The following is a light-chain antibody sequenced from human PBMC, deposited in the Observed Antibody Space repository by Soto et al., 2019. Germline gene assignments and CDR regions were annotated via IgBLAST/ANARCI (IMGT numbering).Light chain of an antibody. CDR3: SSFTSSSTVL. CDR1: SSDIGSYNY. V-gene: IGLV2-14*01. Sequence: QSALTQPASVSGSPGQSITISCTGTSSDIGSYNYVSWYQQHPGKAPKLMIYDVNNRPSGVSNRFSGSKSGNTASLTISGLQPEDEADYYCSSFTSSSTVLFGGGTQLTVL. J-gene: IGLJ2*01. CDR2: DVN.